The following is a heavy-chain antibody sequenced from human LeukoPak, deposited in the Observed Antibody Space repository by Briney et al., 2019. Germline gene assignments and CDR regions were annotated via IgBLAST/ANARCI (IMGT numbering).Heavy chain of an antibody. V-gene: IGHV1-8*01. CDR1: GYTFTSYD. CDR3: ARLLSGVVVVPAALYHYYYMDV. J-gene: IGHJ6*03. CDR2: MNPNSGDT. Sequence: ASVKVSCKASGYTFTSYDINWVRQATGQGLEWMGWMNPNSGDTCYAQKFQGRVTTTRNTSISTAYMELSSLRSEDTAVYYCARLLSGVVVVPAALYHYYYMDVWGKGTTVTVSS. D-gene: IGHD2-2*01.